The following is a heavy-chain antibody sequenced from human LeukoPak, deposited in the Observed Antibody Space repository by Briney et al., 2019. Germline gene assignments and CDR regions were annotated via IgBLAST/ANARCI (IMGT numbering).Heavy chain of an antibody. CDR3: ARHLSGWGHSDY. Sequence: SETLSLTCSVSGGSISNNYWSWIRQTPEKGLEWIGYIYYTGTTKYNPSLKSRVTISTDTAQNQFSLNLDYVTAADTAVYYCARHLSGWGHSDYWGPGTLVTVST. CDR2: IYYTGTT. V-gene: IGHV4-59*01. J-gene: IGHJ4*02. CDR1: GGSISNNY. D-gene: IGHD6-19*01.